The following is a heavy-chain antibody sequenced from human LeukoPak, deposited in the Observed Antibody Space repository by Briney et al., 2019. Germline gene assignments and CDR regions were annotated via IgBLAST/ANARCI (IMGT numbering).Heavy chain of an antibody. D-gene: IGHD2-2*01. V-gene: IGHV4-38-2*01. J-gene: IGHJ4*02. CDR3: ARGYCSSTSCYSDY. CDR2: IYHSGST. Sequence: PSETLSLTCAVSGYSISSGYYWGWIRQPSGKGLEWIGSIYHSGSTYYNPSLKSRVTISVDTSKNQFSLKLSSVTAADTAVYYCARGYCSSTSCYSDYWGQGTLVTVSS. CDR1: GYSISSGYY.